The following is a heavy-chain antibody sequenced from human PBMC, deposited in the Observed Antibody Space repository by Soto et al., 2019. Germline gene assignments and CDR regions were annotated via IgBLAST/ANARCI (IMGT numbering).Heavy chain of an antibody. CDR3: ARDPDYYDSSGYSLGYFDY. D-gene: IGHD3-22*01. CDR1: GFTFSDYY. Sequence: GGSLRLSCAASGFTFSDYYMSWIRQAPGKGLEWVSYISSSGSTIYYADSVKGRFTISRDNAKNSLYLQMNSLRAEDTAVYYCARDPDYYDSSGYSLGYFDYWGQGTLVTVSS. J-gene: IGHJ4*02. V-gene: IGHV3-11*01. CDR2: ISSSGSTI.